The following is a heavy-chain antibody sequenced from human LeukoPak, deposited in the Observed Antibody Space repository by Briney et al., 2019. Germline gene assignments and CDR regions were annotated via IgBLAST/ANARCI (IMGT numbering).Heavy chain of an antibody. CDR2: IYTSGST. J-gene: IGHJ5*02. CDR1: GGSISSGSYY. CDR3: ARDTVITGYYYGSGTYNWFDP. Sequence: PSETLSLTCTVSGGSISSGSYYWSWIRQPAGKGLEWIGRIYTSGSTDYSPSLKSRVTISVDTSKNQFSLKLSSVTAADTAVYYCARDTVITGYYYGSGTYNWFDPWGQGTLVTVSS. V-gene: IGHV4-61*02. D-gene: IGHD3-10*01.